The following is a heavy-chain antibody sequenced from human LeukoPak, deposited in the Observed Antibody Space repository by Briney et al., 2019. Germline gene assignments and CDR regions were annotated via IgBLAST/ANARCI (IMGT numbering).Heavy chain of an antibody. D-gene: IGHD4-17*01. CDR2: ISGGGETT. CDR3: ARDYAEYVGYFFFDY. Sequence: GGSLRLSCAASGFTFNNYAMNWVRQAPGKGLEWVSSISGGGETTYYADSAKGQSTISRDNSQNTLYLQMNSLRAEDTAVYYCARDYAEYVGYFFFDYWGQGTLVTVSS. CDR1: GFTFNNYA. J-gene: IGHJ4*02. V-gene: IGHV3-23*01.